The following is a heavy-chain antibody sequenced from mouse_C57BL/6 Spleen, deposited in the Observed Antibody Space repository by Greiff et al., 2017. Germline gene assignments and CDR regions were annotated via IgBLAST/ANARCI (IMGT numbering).Heavy chain of an antibody. J-gene: IGHJ4*01. V-gene: IGHV1-55*01. CDR2: IYPGSGST. Sequence: QVQLQQPGAELVKPGASVKMSCKASGYTFTSYWITWVKQRPGQGLEWIGDIYPGSGSTNYNEKFKSKATLTVDTSSSTAYMQLSSLTSEGSAVYYCARGENYYGSSSYAMDYWGQGTSVTVSS. CDR3: ARGENYYGSSSYAMDY. D-gene: IGHD1-1*01. CDR1: GYTFTSYW.